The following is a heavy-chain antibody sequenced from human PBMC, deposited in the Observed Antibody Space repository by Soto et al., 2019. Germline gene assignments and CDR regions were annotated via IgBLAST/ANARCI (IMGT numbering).Heavy chain of an antibody. CDR3: ASSIAAAGTEYFDY. D-gene: IGHD6-13*01. J-gene: IGHJ4*02. Sequence: GGSLRLSCAASGFTFSSYSMNWVRQAPGKGLEWVSSISSSSSYIYYADSVKGRFTISRDNAKNSLYLQMNSLRAEDTAVYYCASSIAAAGTEYFDYWGQGTLVTVSS. CDR2: ISSSSSYI. V-gene: IGHV3-21*01. CDR1: GFTFSSYS.